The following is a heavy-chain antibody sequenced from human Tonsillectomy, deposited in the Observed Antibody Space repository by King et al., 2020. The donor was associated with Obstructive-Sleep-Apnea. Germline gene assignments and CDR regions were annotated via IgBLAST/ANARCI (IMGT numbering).Heavy chain of an antibody. CDR2: SYDSWRT. J-gene: IGHJ2*01. V-gene: IGHV4-39*07. CDR3: ARVENHAFDWVSVGYFDL. CDR1: GGSISSSSYY. Sequence: QLQESGPGLVKPSETLSLTCTVSGGSISSSSYYWGWIRQPPGKGLEWMGSSYDSWRTYYNPSLKSRVTISVDTSKNQFSLKLSSVTAADTAVYYCARVENHAFDWVSVGYFDLWGRGTLVTVSS. D-gene: IGHD3-9*01.